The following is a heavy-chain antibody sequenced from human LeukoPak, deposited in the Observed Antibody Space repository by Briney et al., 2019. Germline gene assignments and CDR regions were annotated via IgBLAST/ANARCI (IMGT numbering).Heavy chain of an antibody. CDR3: AKDSRITMIVVVSPDY. D-gene: IGHD3-22*01. V-gene: IGHV3-23*01. CDR2: ISGSGEST. J-gene: IGHJ4*02. CDR1: GFIFSSYA. Sequence: PGGSLRLSCEGSGFIFSSYAMTWVRQAPGKGLQWVSSISGSGESTYYADSMKGRFTISRDNSKNTLSLQMNSLRAEDTAVYYCAKDSRITMIVVVSPDYWGQGTLVTVSS.